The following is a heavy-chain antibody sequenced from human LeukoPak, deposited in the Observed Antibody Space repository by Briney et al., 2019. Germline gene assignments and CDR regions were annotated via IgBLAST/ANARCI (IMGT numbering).Heavy chain of an antibody. V-gene: IGHV3-23*01. CDR1: GFTFRSHA. CDR2: IGGSGGRT. Sequence: GGSLRLSCAATGFTFRSHAMNWVRQAPGKGLEWGSGIGGSGGRTYYADSVTGRVTISRDNSKNKVSLQMSSLRAADTAVYYCARGRIAVALYYGMDVWGHGTTVTVFS. J-gene: IGHJ6*02. CDR3: ARGRIAVALYYGMDV. D-gene: IGHD6-19*01.